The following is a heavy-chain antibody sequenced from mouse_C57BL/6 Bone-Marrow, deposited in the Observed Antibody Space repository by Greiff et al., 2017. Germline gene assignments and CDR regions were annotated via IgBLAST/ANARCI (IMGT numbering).Heavy chain of an antibody. V-gene: IGHV1-55*01. CDR1: GYTFTSYW. Sequence: VQLQQPGAELVKPGASVKMSCKASGYTFTSYWITWVKQRPGQGLEWIGDIYPGRGSTNYNEKFKSKATLTVDTSSSTAYMQLSSLTSEDAAVYYCARWWFAYWGQGTLVTVSA. CDR3: ARWWFAY. J-gene: IGHJ3*01. CDR2: IYPGRGST.